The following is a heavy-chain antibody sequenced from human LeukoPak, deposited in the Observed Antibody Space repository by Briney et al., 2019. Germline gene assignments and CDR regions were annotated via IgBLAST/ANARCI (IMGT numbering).Heavy chain of an antibody. V-gene: IGHV3-30*18. D-gene: IGHD5-18*01. CDR3: AKSLGSGGYSYGLGMDV. CDR1: GFTFSSYG. CDR2: ISYDGSNK. J-gene: IGHJ6*02. Sequence: PGRSLRLSCAASGFTFSSYGMHWVRQAPGKGLEWVAVISYDGSNKYYADSVKGRFTISRDNPKNTLYLQMNSLRAEDTAVYYCAKSLGSGGYSYGLGMDVWGQGTTVTASS.